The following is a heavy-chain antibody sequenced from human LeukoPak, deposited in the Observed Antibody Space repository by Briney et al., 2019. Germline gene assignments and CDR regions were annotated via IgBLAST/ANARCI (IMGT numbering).Heavy chain of an antibody. J-gene: IGHJ6*02. CDR2: ISAYNGNT. CDR1: GYTFTSYG. D-gene: IGHD2-2*02. CDR3: ARVRVVVVPAAIQAYYYYGMDV. V-gene: IGHV1-18*01. Sequence: ASVTVSCTASGYTFTSYGISWVRQAPGQGLEWMGWISAYNGNTNYAQKLQGRVTMTTDTSTSTAYMELRSLRSDDTAVYYCARVRVVVVPAAIQAYYYYGMDVWGQGTTVTVSS.